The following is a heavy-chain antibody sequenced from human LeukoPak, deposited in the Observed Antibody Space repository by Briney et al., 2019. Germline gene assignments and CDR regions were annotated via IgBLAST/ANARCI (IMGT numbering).Heavy chain of an antibody. V-gene: IGHV4-30-4*01. CDR3: ATYSTGFDI. CDR2: IYYSGST. J-gene: IGHJ3*02. CDR1: GGSISSGDYY. Sequence: TSETLSLTCTVSGGSISSGDYYWSWIRQPPGKGLEWIGYIYYSGSTHYNPSLKSRVTISVDTSKKQFSLKLSSVTAADTAVYYCATYSTGFDIWGQGTVVTVSS. D-gene: IGHD6-19*01.